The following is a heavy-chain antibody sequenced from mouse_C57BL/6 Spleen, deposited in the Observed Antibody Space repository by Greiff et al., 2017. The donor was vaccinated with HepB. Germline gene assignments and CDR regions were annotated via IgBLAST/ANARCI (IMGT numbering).Heavy chain of an antibody. CDR1: GYSFTSYY. Sequence: QVQLQQSGPELVKPGASVKISCKASGYSFTSYYIHWVKQRPGQGLEWIGWIYPGSGNTKYNEKFKGKATLTADTSSSTAYMQLSSLTSEDSAVYYCARDGSSYEGYAMDYWGQGTSVTVSS. CDR2: IYPGSGNT. CDR3: ARDGSSYEGYAMDY. V-gene: IGHV1-66*01. D-gene: IGHD1-1*01. J-gene: IGHJ4*01.